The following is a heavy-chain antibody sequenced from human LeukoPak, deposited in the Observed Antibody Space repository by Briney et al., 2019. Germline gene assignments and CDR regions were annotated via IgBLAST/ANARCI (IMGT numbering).Heavy chain of an antibody. CDR3: ARDLGGSYPVGGLY. V-gene: IGHV1-69*06. Sequence: SVKVSCKASGGAFSSYAISWVRQAPGQGLEWMGGIIPIFGTANYAQKFQGRVTITADKSTSTAYMELSSLRSEDTAVYYCARDLGGSYPVGGLYWGQGTLVTVSS. CDR1: GGAFSSYA. CDR2: IIPIFGTA. J-gene: IGHJ4*02. D-gene: IGHD1-26*01.